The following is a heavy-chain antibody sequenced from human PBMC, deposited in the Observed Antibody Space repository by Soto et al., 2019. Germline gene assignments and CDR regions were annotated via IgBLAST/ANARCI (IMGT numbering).Heavy chain of an antibody. Sequence: VQLVQSGSEVKKPGSSAKVSCKASGDTSTTYVVSWVRQAPGNGLEWMGGINPMSRTAKYAEKYSGRVTITADEATKTVYLDLTTLRFEDTAVYFCVRGTYCGSSCYFAREYWGQGTLVAVSS. D-gene: IGHD2-21*01. CDR1: GDTSTTYV. J-gene: IGHJ4*02. CDR3: VRGTYCGSSCYFAREY. CDR2: INPMSRTA. V-gene: IGHV1-69*01.